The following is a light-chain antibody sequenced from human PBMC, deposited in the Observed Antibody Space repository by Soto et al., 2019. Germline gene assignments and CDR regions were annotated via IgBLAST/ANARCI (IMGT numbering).Light chain of an antibody. CDR3: QQYGDSPLT. V-gene: IGKV3-20*01. Sequence: EIVLTQSPGTLSFSPGESATLSCRASQGVGSSLGWYQQKPGQAPRLLIYGASNRATAIPDRFSGSGFGTEFTLTITSLESEDFAVYYCQQYGDSPLTFGPGTRVEIK. J-gene: IGKJ4*02. CDR2: GAS. CDR1: QGVGSS.